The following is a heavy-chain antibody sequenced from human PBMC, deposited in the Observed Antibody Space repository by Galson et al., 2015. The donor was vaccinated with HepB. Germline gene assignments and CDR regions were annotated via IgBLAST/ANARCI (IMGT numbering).Heavy chain of an antibody. V-gene: IGHV3-23*01. CDR1: GFTFSSYA. J-gene: IGHJ6*02. CDR2: ITGSGDST. Sequence: SLRLSCAASGFTFSSYAMSWVRQAPGKGLEWVSAITGSGDSTYYADSVKGRFSISRDNSKNTLYLQLNSLRAEDMAVYYCAKGKGIYVVTYGVDVWGQGTTVTVSS. CDR3: AKGKGIYVVTYGVDV. D-gene: IGHD5-12*01.